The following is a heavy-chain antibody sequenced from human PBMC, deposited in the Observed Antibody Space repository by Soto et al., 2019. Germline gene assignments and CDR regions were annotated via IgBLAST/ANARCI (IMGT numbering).Heavy chain of an antibody. V-gene: IGHV4-59*01. CDR1: GASINNYY. CDR3: ARDHPLHGDYGYFDH. CDR2: FDYSGST. Sequence: SETLSLTCTVSGASINNYYWSWIRQPPGKGLEWIGYFDYSGSTNYNPSLQSRVTISVDTSRRQFSLKLNSVTAADTAVYYCARDHPLHGDYGYFDHWGQGTLVTVSS. J-gene: IGHJ4*02. D-gene: IGHD4-17*01.